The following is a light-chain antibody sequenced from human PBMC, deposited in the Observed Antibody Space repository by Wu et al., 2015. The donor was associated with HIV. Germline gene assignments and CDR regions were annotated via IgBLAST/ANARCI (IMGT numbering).Light chain of an antibody. CDR1: QDIRSS. CDR2: SAS. CDR3: QRYDTYLLT. V-gene: IGKV1-9*01. Sequence: DIHLTQSPSFLSASIGDRVTISCRANQDIRSSLAWYQQRSGQVPRLLIYSASTLQHGVPARFSGGGSGTEFTLTINSLQPEDFGTYYCQRYDTYLLTFGGGTKVEI. J-gene: IGKJ4*01.